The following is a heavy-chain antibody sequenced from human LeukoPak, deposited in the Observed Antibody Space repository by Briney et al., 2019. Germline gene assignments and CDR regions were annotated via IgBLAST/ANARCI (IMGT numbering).Heavy chain of an antibody. CDR1: DFAFYGYS. Sequence: GGSLRLSCAASDFAFYGYSMHWVRQAPGKGLEWISSISSNSGYIYYADSVKGRFTISRDNAKSSLYLQVTGLRVEDTALYYCAREIVSSGCLDYWGQGSLVTVSS. D-gene: IGHD6-19*01. J-gene: IGHJ4*02. CDR3: AREIVSSGCLDY. V-gene: IGHV3-21*06. CDR2: ISSNSGYI.